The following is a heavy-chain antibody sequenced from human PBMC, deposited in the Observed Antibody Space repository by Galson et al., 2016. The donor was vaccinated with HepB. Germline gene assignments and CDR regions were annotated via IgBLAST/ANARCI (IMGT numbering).Heavy chain of an antibody. CDR2: ISHSGTT. J-gene: IGHJ5*02. Sequence: TLSLTCAVSGGSISSGGSSWSWIRQPLGKGLEWIGYISHSGTTYYNLSLKSRVTILVDRSKNQFSLRLRSVTAADTAVYYCARGVGSSSWFRFDPWGQGALVTVSS. CDR1: GGSISSGGSS. CDR3: ARGVGSSSWFRFDP. D-gene: IGHD6-13*01. V-gene: IGHV4-30-2*01.